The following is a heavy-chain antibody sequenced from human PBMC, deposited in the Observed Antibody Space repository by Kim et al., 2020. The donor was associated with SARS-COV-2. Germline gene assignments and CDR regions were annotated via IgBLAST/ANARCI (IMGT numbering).Heavy chain of an antibody. V-gene: IGHV3-33*06. D-gene: IGHD3-10*01. CDR3: AKRRRYGSGSQGGFDY. J-gene: IGHJ4*02. Sequence: GGSLRLSCAASGFTFSTYGMHWVRQAPGKGLEWVAVIWYDGSNKYYADSVKGRFTISRDNSKNTLYLQMNTLRAEDTAVYYCAKRRRYGSGSQGGFDYWGQGTLVTVSS. CDR1: GFTFSTYG. CDR2: IWYDGSNK.